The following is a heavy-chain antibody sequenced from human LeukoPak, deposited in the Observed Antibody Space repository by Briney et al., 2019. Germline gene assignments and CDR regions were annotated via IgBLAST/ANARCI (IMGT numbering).Heavy chain of an antibody. Sequence: GGSLRLSCAASGFTFSSYWMHWVRQAPGKGLVWVSRINSDGSSTSYADSVKGRFTISRDNAKNTLYLQMNSLRAEDTAVYYCARESPLNYTFWSGYYTGVDYWGQGTLVTVSS. D-gene: IGHD3-3*01. J-gene: IGHJ4*02. CDR3: ARESPLNYTFWSGYYTGVDY. CDR1: GFTFSSYW. CDR2: INSDGSST. V-gene: IGHV3-74*01.